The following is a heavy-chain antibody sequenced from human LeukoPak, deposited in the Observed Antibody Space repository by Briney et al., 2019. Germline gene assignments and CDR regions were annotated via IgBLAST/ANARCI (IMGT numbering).Heavy chain of an antibody. J-gene: IGHJ4*02. CDR1: GYTFTSYG. CDR2: ISAYNGNT. D-gene: IGHD3-22*01. CDR3: ARDHYYYETSAYYPIDS. Sequence: GASVKVSCKASGYTFTSYGISWVRQAPGQGLEWMGWISAYNGNTNYAQKFQGRVTMTTDTSTSTAYIELRSLRSDDSAVYYCARDHYYYETSAYYPIDSWGQGTLVIVSS. V-gene: IGHV1-18*01.